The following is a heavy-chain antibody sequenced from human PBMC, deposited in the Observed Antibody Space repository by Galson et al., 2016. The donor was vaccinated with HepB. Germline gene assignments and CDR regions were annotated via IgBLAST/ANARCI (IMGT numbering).Heavy chain of an antibody. CDR3: ARNYFIGVAGTDYGMDV. J-gene: IGHJ6*02. V-gene: IGHV3-11*06. Sequence: SLRLSCAASGFSFSDYYMSWIRQAPGKGLEWVSYISISSSYTNDADSVKGRFTIPRDDAKNSLYLQMDSLRAEDTAVYYCARNYFIGVAGTDYGMDVWGQGTTVTVSS. CDR1: GFSFSDYY. CDR2: ISISSSYT. D-gene: IGHD6-19*01.